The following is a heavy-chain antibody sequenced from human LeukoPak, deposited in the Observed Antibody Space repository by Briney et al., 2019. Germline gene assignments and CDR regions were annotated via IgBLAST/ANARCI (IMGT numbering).Heavy chain of an antibody. D-gene: IGHD6-13*01. CDR1: GFTVSSNY. CDR2: IYSGGST. Sequence: PGGSLRLSCAASGFTVSSNYMSWVRKAPGKGLEWVSVIYSGGSTYYADSVKGRFTISRDNSKNTLYLQMNSLRAEDTAVYYCARLSGHSSSWYPSSNWFDPWGQGTLVTVSS. V-gene: IGHV3-53*01. J-gene: IGHJ5*02. CDR3: ARLSGHSSSWYPSSNWFDP.